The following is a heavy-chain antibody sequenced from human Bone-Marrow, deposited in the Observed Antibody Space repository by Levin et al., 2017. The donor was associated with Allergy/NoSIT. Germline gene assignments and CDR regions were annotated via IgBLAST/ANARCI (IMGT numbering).Heavy chain of an antibody. CDR1: GGSISPYF. CDR3: ARMAPRPAAFFDH. J-gene: IGHJ4*02. V-gene: IGHV4-59*13. CDR2: IYYSGTT. D-gene: IGHD6-6*01. Sequence: SQTLSLTCTVSGGSISPYFWSWIRQSPGKRLEWIGNIYYSGTTNYNPSLRSRVTISLDTSRTQFSLKLSSVTAADTALYFCARMAPRPAAFFDHWGQGALVTVSS.